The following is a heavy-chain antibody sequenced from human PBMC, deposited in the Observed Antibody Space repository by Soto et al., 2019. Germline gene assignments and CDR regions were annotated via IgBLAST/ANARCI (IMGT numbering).Heavy chain of an antibody. Sequence: GGSVRLSCPVSAFIFSDFSMNWSSQAPGKGLDRVASIGSSGGNSFYADAVEGRFSISRDNANTSLDLQINSLRAEDTAVYYCARGKGHNSLGGRFGMDVWGQGTTVTVSS. V-gene: IGHV3-21*01. J-gene: IGHJ6*02. D-gene: IGHD1-1*01. CDR2: IGSSGGNS. CDR1: AFIFSDFS. CDR3: ARGKGHNSLGGRFGMDV.